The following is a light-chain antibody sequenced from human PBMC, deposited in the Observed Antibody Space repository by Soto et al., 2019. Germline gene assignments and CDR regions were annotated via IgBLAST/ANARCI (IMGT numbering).Light chain of an antibody. J-gene: IGKJ5*01. V-gene: IGKV3-20*01. Sequence: EIVLTQSPGTLSLSPGERATLSCRASQSISNNYLAWYQQKPGQAPRFIIYGASTRDTGIPDRFSGSGSGTDFTLTVSRLEPEDVAVYYCQQYGSSPLITFGQGTRLEIK. CDR2: GAS. CDR3: QQYGSSPLIT. CDR1: QSISNNY.